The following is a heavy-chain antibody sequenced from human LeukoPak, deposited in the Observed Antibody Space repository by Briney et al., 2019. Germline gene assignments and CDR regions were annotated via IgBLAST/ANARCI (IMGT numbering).Heavy chain of an antibody. J-gene: IGHJ6*02. CDR1: GGSISSYY. CDR2: ITHSGST. V-gene: IGHV4-34*01. CDR3: ARGLPAATVTSASYYGLDG. Sequence: SETLSLTCTVSGGSISSYYWSWLRQPPGKGLEWLGEITHSGSTNYNPSLTSRDTMSEDTSRTQFSLSLTSVTAADTAVYFRARGLPAATVTSASYYGLDGWGRGTKVIVSS. D-gene: IGHD4-17*01.